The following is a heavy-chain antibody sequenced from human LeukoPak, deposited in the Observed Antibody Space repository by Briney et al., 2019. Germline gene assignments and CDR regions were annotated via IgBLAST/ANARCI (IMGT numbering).Heavy chain of an antibody. Sequence: GGSLRLSCAASGFTFSSYGMHWVRQAPGKGLEWVAVISYDGSNKYYADSVKGRFTISRDNSKNTLYLQMNSLRAEDTAVYYCAKEEGLLYSYGLDYWGQGTLVTVSS. V-gene: IGHV3-30*18. CDR3: AKEEGLLYSYGLDY. CDR2: ISYDGSNK. CDR1: GFTFSSYG. D-gene: IGHD5-18*01. J-gene: IGHJ4*02.